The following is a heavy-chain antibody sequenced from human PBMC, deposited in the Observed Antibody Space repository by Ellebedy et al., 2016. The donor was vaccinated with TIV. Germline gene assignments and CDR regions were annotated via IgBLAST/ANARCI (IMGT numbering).Heavy chain of an antibody. D-gene: IGHD6-25*01. CDR2: IGIAGDT. V-gene: IGHV3-13*01. CDR3: ARERRAVGGFDAFDI. CDR1: GITLSSND. Sequence: GESLKISCAASGITLSSNDMHWVRQPIGKGPEWASAIGIAGDTYYADSVKGRFTISRENAKNSLYLQMNSLRAGDTAVYFCARERRAVGGFDAFDIWGQGTMVTVSS. J-gene: IGHJ3*02.